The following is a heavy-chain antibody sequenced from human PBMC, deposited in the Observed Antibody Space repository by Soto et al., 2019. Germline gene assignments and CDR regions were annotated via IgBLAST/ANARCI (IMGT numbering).Heavy chain of an antibody. CDR3: ARASHHGISSSSWYGNGRYYYYGMDV. V-gene: IGHV3-23*01. J-gene: IGHJ6*02. CDR1: GFTFSSYA. D-gene: IGHD6-13*01. CDR2: ISGSGGST. Sequence: GGSLRLSCAASGFTFSSYAMSRVRQAPGKGLEWVSAISGSGGSTYYADSVKGRFTISRDNSKNTLYLQMNSLRAEDTAVYYCARASHHGISSSSWYGNGRYYYYGMDVWGQGTTVTVS.